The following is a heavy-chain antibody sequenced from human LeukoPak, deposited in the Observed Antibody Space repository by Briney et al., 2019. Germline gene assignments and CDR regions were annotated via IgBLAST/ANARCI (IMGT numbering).Heavy chain of an antibody. CDR3: ARGDFWSGYRLDY. D-gene: IGHD3-3*01. Sequence: GYIYYSGSTNYNPSLKSRVTISVDTSKNQFSLKLSSVTAADTAVYYCARGDFWSGYRLDYWGQGTLVTVSS. V-gene: IGHV4-59*08. CDR2: IYYSGST. J-gene: IGHJ4*02.